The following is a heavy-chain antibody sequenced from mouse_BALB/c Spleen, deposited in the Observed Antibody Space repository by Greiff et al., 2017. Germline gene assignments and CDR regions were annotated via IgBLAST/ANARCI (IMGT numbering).Heavy chain of an antibody. D-gene: IGHD2-4*01. J-gene: IGHJ3*01. Sequence: EVQGVESGGGLVQPGGSMKLSCVASGFTFSNYWMNWVRQSPEKGLEWVAEIRLKSNNYATHYAESVKGRFTISRDDSKSSVYLQMNNLRAEDTGIYYCTRPYDYDGFAYWGQGTLVTVSA. CDR1: GFTFSNYW. CDR3: TRPYDYDGFAY. CDR2: IRLKSNNYAT. V-gene: IGHV6-6*02.